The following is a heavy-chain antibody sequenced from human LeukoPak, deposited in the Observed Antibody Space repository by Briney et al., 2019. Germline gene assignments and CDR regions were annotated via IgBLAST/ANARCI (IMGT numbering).Heavy chain of an antibody. D-gene: IGHD3-22*01. CDR2: IYHSGST. Sequence: PSQTLSLTCTVSGGSISSGGYYWSWIRQPPGKGLEWIGYIYHSGSTYYNPSLKSRVTISVDRSKNQFSLKLSSVTAADTAVYYCARMTYYYDSSGSNWGQGTLVTVSS. J-gene: IGHJ4*02. V-gene: IGHV4-30-2*01. CDR3: ARMTYYYDSSGSN. CDR1: GGSISSGGYY.